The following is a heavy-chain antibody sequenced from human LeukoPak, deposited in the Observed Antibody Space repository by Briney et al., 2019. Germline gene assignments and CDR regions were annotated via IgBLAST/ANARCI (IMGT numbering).Heavy chain of an antibody. CDR3: ARFDYGGNSAAFDI. CDR1: GFTFSSYA. Sequence: PGRSLRLSCAASGFTFSSYAMHWVRQAPGKGLEWVAVISYDGSNKYYADSVKGRFTISRDNSKNTLYLQMNSLRAEDTAVYYCARFDYGGNSAAFDIWGQGTMVTVSS. D-gene: IGHD4-23*01. V-gene: IGHV3-30-3*01. J-gene: IGHJ3*02. CDR2: ISYDGSNK.